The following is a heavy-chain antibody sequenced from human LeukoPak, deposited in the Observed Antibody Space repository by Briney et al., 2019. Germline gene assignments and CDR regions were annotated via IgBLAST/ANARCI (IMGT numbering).Heavy chain of an antibody. CDR1: GGSISSYY. Sequence: PSETLSLTCTVSGGSISSYYWSWIRQPAGRGLEWIGRIYTSGSTHYNPSLKSRVTMSVDTSKNQFSLKLSSVTAADTAVYYCARDIAAAGTDWFDPWGQGTLVTVSS. CDR3: ARDIAAAGTDWFDP. D-gene: IGHD6-13*01. V-gene: IGHV4-4*07. CDR2: IYTSGST. J-gene: IGHJ5*02.